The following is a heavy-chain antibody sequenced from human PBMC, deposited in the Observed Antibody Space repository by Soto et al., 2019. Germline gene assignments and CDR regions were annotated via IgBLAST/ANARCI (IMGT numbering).Heavy chain of an antibody. CDR2: IYYSGST. Sequence: QVQLQESGPGLVKPSQTLSLTCTVSGGSISSGGYYWSWIRQHPGKGLEWIGYIYYSGSTYYNPSLKSRVTISVDTSKNQFSLKLSSVTAADTAVYYCAREGFEYSSSSVWFDPWGQGTLVTVSS. CDR3: AREGFEYSSSSVWFDP. D-gene: IGHD6-6*01. CDR1: GGSISSGGYY. J-gene: IGHJ5*02. V-gene: IGHV4-31*03.